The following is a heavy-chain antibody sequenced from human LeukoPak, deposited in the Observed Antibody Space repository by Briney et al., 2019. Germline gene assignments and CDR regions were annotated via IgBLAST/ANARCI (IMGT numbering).Heavy chain of an antibody. D-gene: IGHD5-18*01. CDR3: AKDAFRGYSYGYRVSMVWFDQ. Sequence: GGSLRLACAASGFTFSSYGMHWVRQAPGKGLEWVAFIRYDGSNKYYVDSVKGRFTISRDNSKNTLSLQMSSLRAEDTAVYFCAKDAFRGYSYGYRVSMVWFDQWGQGILVTVSS. CDR2: IRYDGSNK. J-gene: IGHJ5*02. V-gene: IGHV3-30*02. CDR1: GFTFSSYG.